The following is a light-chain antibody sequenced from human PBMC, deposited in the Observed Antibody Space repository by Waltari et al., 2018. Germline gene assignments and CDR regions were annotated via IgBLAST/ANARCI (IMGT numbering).Light chain of an antibody. CDR3: QAWDNTAVV. Sequence: SYELVQPPSLSVFPGQTASITCSGHALGDYYVSWYQQRPGRPPVLLIYQDAKRPSGIPERFSGSNSGNTATLTISGTQPIDDSDYYCQAWDNTAVVFGGGTRLTVL. V-gene: IGLV3-1*01. CDR1: ALGDYY. CDR2: QDA. J-gene: IGLJ2*01.